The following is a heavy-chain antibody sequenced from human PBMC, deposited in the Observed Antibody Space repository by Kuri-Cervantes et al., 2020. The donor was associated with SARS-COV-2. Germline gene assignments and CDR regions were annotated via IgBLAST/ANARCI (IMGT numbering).Heavy chain of an antibody. V-gene: IGHV1-69*13. Sequence: SVKVSCKASGGTFSSYAISWVRQAPGQGLEWMGGIIPIFGTANYAQKFQGRVTITADESTSTAYMELSSLRFEDTAVYYCARGSPLRYCGVDCYSLLGAHYFDYWGQGTLVTVSS. CDR3: ARGSPLRYCGVDCYSLLGAHYFDY. J-gene: IGHJ4*02. CDR2: IIPIFGTA. D-gene: IGHD2-21*02. CDR1: GGTFSSYA.